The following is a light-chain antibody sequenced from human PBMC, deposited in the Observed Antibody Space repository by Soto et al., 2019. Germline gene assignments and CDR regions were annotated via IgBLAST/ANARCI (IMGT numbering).Light chain of an antibody. CDR2: DNI. CDR1: SSNFGYRY. V-gene: IGLV1-51*01. Sequence: QSVLTQPPSVSAAPGQKVTISCSGSSSNFGYRYVSWFQQLPGTAPKLLIYDNIRRASGIPDRFSGSKSGTSATLGITGLQTGDEADYYCGTWDSGLSAVVFGGGTKLTVL. CDR3: GTWDSGLSAVV. J-gene: IGLJ2*01.